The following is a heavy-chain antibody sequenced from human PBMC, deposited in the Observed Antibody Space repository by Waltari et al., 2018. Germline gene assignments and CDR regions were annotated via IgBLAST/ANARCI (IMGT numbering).Heavy chain of an antibody. V-gene: IGHV1-18*01. Sequence: QVQLVQSGAEVKTPGASVKVSCKASGYTFTTYGISWVRQAPGKGLEWMGWINTYNGNTNYVEKLQGRVTITTDTSTSTAYMELRSLRSDDTAVFYCARDPPGRGWPFDIWGQGTMLSVSS. CDR1: GYTFTTYG. CDR3: ARDPPGRGWPFDI. J-gene: IGHJ3*02. D-gene: IGHD6-19*01. CDR2: INTYNGNT.